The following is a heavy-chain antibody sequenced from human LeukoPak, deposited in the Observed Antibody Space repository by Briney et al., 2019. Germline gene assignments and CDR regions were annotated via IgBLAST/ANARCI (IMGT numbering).Heavy chain of an antibody. D-gene: IGHD2-2*02. V-gene: IGHV4-34*01. CDR3: ARPIRGYYFDY. J-gene: IGHJ4*02. CDR2: INHSGST. CDR1: GGSISSYY. Sequence: SETLSLTCTVSGGSISSYYWSWIRQPPGKGLEWIGEINHSGSTNYNPSLKSRVTISVDTSKNQFFLKLSSVTAADTAVYYCARPIRGYYFDYWGQGTLVTVSS.